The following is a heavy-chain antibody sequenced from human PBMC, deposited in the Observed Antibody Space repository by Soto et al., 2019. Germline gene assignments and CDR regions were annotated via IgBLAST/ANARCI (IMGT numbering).Heavy chain of an antibody. D-gene: IGHD3-10*01. CDR3: ARDKKGGITMVRGVIMGNWFDP. J-gene: IGHJ5*02. CDR1: GGTFSSYA. Sequence: GASVKVSCKASGGTFSSYAISWWRQAPGQGLEWMGGIIPIFGTANYAQKFQGRVTITADESTSTAYMELSSLRSEDTAVYYCARDKKGGITMVRGVIMGNWFDPWGQGTLVTVSS. V-gene: IGHV1-69*13. CDR2: IIPIFGTA.